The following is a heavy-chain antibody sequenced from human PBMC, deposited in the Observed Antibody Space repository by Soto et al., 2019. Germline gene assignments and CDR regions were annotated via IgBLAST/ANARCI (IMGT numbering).Heavy chain of an antibody. D-gene: IGHD3-3*01. J-gene: IGHJ4*02. CDR2: ISDDGSNT. CDR3: AREVYYDFWSGFNTPPYYFDD. Sequence: QVQLVESGGGVVQPGRSPRLSCAASGFTFSRYTMHWVRQAPGKGLEWVAAISDDGSNTYYADSVKGRFTISRDNSKNTLYLQMTSLTTEDTAVHYCAREVYYDFWSGFNTPPYYFDDWGQGTLVTVSS. CDR1: GFTFSRYT. V-gene: IGHV3-30-3*01.